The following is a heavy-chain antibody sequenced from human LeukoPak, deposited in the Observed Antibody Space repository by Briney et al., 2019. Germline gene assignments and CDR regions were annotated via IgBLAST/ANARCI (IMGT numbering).Heavy chain of an antibody. J-gene: IGHJ5*02. Sequence: GASLKVSCNASGGTFSSYAISWVRQAPGQGLEWMAGIIPIFGTANYAQKFQGRVTITADESTSTAYMELSSLRSEDTAMYYCSRAEDGIRYFDWLPHNWFDPWGQGTLVTVSS. CDR1: GGTFSSYA. CDR3: SRAEDGIRYFDWLPHNWFDP. D-gene: IGHD3-9*01. V-gene: IGHV1-69*13. CDR2: IIPIFGTA.